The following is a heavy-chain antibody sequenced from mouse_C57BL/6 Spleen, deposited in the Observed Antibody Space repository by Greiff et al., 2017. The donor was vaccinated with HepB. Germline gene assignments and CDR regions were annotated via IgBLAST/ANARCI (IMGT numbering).Heavy chain of an antibody. J-gene: IGHJ1*03. Sequence: EVRLVESGGGLVKPGGSLKLSCAASGFTFSSYTMSWVRQTPEKRLEWVATISGGGGNTYYPDSVKGRFTISRDNAKNTLYLQMSSLRSEDTALYYCARHRGYGSSYNWYFDVWGTGTTVTVSS. D-gene: IGHD1-1*01. V-gene: IGHV5-9*01. CDR1: GFTFSSYT. CDR2: ISGGGGNT. CDR3: ARHRGYGSSYNWYFDV.